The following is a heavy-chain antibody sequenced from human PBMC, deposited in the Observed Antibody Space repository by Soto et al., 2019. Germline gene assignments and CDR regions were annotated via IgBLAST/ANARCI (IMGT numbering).Heavy chain of an antibody. CDR2: VIPMLNTA. D-gene: IGHD3-10*01. CDR1: GGTFSSNS. CDR3: ARDRGRCGHDN. V-gene: IGHV1-69*14. Sequence: QVQLVQSGAEVKKPGSSVKVSCKASGGTFSSNSISWVRQAPGQGLEWMGGVIPMLNTAQYARKFQGRVTITADKSTNTSHMELRGLASEDTAVYYCARDRGRCGHDNWGQGSRVTVAS. J-gene: IGHJ4*02.